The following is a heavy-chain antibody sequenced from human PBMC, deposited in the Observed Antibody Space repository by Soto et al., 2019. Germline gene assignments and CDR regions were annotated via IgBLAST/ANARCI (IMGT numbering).Heavy chain of an antibody. J-gene: IGHJ4*02. CDR2: IFHDGAA. D-gene: IGHD3-10*01. CDR3: ARLVYDTRLNYMYFDF. V-gene: IGHV4-4*02. Sequence: SETLSLTCAVSGVSISSGNWWTWVRQSPQRGLEYIGEIFHDGAANYYPSFERRVAISVDTSKNQFSLKLTSVTAADTAIYFCARLVYDTRLNYMYFDFWGQGTLVTVSS. CDR1: GVSISSGNW.